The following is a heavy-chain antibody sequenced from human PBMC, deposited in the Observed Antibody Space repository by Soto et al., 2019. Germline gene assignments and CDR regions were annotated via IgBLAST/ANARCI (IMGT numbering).Heavy chain of an antibody. Sequence: PGGSLRLSCAASGFTFKNFVFTWVRQVPGMGLEWVSTISPSGDDARYADSVKGRFSVSRDNSKNILFLQMNTLGADDTALYYCARGSLGNYDYWGQGTLVTVSS. CDR1: GFTFKNFV. CDR2: ISPSGDDA. D-gene: IGHD4-4*01. V-gene: IGHV3-23*01. CDR3: ARGSLGNYDY. J-gene: IGHJ4*02.